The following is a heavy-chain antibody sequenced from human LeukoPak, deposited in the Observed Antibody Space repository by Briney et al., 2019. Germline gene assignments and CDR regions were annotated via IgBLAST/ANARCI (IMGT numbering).Heavy chain of an antibody. D-gene: IGHD3-10*01. J-gene: IGHJ4*02. CDR3: AKDDSALWFGELSHYFNW. CDR1: GFTVSSNS. V-gene: IGHV3-53*01. CDR2: IYSGTI. Sequence: PGGSLRLSCTVSGFTVSSNSMSWVRQAPGKGLEWVSFIYSGTIHYSDSVKGRFTISRDNSKNTLYLQMNSLRVDDTAVYYCAKDDSALWFGELSHYFNWWGQGTLVTVSS.